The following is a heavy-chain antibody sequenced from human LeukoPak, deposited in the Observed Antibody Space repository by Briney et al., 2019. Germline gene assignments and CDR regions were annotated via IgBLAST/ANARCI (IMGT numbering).Heavy chain of an antibody. CDR1: GFTFSSYA. V-gene: IGHV3-23*01. J-gene: IGHJ4*02. CDR3: ARGSDIGYYFDY. CDR2: ISGSGGST. Sequence: GGSLRLSCAASGFTFSSYAMSWVRQAPGKGLEWVSAISGSGGSTYYADSVKGRFTISRDNAKNSLYLQMNSLRADDTAVYYCARGSDIGYYFDYWGQGTLVTVSS. D-gene: IGHD2-15*01.